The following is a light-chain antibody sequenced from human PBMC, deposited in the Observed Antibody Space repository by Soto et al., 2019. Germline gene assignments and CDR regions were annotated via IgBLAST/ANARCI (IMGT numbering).Light chain of an antibody. J-gene: IGKJ5*01. CDR2: GAS. Sequence: EIKVTHSPSCLSASIRDRVTIACRASQDIYTFLNWYQQKPGKAPKLLIFGASSLQSGVPSRFSGSGSGTVFTLTISSLQPEDFAVYYCQQRSNWPITFGQGTRLEI. V-gene: IGKV1-39*01. CDR1: QDIYTF. CDR3: QQRSNWPIT.